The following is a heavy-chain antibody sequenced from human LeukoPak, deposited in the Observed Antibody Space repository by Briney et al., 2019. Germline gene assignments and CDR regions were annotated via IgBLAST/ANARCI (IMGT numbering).Heavy chain of an antibody. V-gene: IGHV4-38-2*02. Sequence: SETLSLTCTVSGYSISSGYYWGWIRQPPGKGLEWIGSIYHSGSTYYNPSLKSRVTISVDTSKKQFSLKLSSVTAADTAVYYCAAMVRGDNFDYWGQGTLVTVSS. CDR2: IYHSGST. CDR3: AAMVRGDNFDY. J-gene: IGHJ4*02. CDR1: GYSISSGYY. D-gene: IGHD3-10*01.